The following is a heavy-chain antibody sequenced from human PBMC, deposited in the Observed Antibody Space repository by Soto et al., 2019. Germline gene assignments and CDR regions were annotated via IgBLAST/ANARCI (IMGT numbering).Heavy chain of an antibody. CDR3: ARDEATVTTGVGWYFDL. D-gene: IGHD4-17*01. Sequence: ESGGGVVQPGRSLRLSCAASGFTFSSYAMHWVRQAPGKGLEWVAVISYDGSNKYYADSVKGRFTISRDNSKNTLYLQMNSLRAEDTAVYYCARDEATVTTGVGWYFDLWGRGTLVTVSS. V-gene: IGHV3-30-3*01. CDR2: ISYDGSNK. CDR1: GFTFSSYA. J-gene: IGHJ2*01.